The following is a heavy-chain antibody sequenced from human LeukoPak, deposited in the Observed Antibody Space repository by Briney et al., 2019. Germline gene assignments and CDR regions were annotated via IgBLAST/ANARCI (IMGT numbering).Heavy chain of an antibody. CDR2: IYYSGST. V-gene: IGHV4-39*01. Sequence: PSETLSLTCTVSGGSISSSSYYWGWIRQPPGKGLEWIGSIYYSGSTYYNPSLKSRVTISVDTSKNQFSLKLSSVTAADTAVYYCARSDYYYDSSGCFQHWGQGTLVTVSS. CDR3: ARSDYYYDSSGCFQH. CDR1: GGSISSSSYY. J-gene: IGHJ1*01. D-gene: IGHD3-22*01.